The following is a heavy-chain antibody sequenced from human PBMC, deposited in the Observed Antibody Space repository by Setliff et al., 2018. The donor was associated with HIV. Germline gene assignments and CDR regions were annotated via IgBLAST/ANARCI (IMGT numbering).Heavy chain of an antibody. J-gene: IGHJ4*02. CDR3: ARAPRYYRGWYIPEYFDN. CDR1: GGSISSVNYY. CDR2: IYASGSP. V-gene: IGHV4-61*02. D-gene: IGHD6-19*01. Sequence: PSETLSLTCNVSGGSISSVNYYWNWVRQPAGKGLEWSGRIYASGSPTYNPSLKSRVTISVDTSKNHFSLRLNSVTAADTAVYFCARAPRYYRGWYIPEYFDNWGEGTLVTVSS.